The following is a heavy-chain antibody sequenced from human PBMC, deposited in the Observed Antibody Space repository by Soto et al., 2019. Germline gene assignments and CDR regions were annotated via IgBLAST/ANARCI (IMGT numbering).Heavy chain of an antibody. Sequence: GSLRLPCQASGFTFTNYWMHWFRQDPGKGLEWVSAISGSGGSTYYADSVKGRFTISRDNAKNSLYLQMNSLRAEDTAVYYCARVLVFYGGFDPWGQGTLVTVSS. J-gene: IGHJ5*02. CDR1: GFTFTNYW. CDR3: ARVLVFYGGFDP. CDR2: ISGSGGST. D-gene: IGHD2-21*02. V-gene: IGHV3-23*01.